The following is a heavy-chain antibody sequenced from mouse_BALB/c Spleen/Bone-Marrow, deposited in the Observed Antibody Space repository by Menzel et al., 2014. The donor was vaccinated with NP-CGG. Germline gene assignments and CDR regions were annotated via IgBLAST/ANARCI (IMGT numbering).Heavy chain of an antibody. CDR2: INPYNGDS. Sequence: EVQVVESGPELVKPGASVKISCKASGYSFTGYFMNWVIQSHGKSLEWIGRINPYNGDSFYNQKFKGKATLIVDKSSSTAHMELRSLASEDSAVYYCARVTTDWYFDVWGAGTTVTVSS. V-gene: IGHV1-20*02. CDR3: ARVTTDWYFDV. D-gene: IGHD1-1*01. CDR1: GYSFTGYF. J-gene: IGHJ1*01.